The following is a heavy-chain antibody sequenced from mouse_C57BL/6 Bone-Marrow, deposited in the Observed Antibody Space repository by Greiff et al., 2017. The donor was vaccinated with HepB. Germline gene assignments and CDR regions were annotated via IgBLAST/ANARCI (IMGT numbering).Heavy chain of an antibody. CDR1: GYAFSSYW. V-gene: IGHV1-80*01. Sequence: VQLHQSGAELVKPGASVKISCKASGYAFSSYWMNWVKQRPGKGLEWIGQIYPGDGDTNYNGKFKGKATLTADKSSSTAYMQLSSLTSEDSAVYFCARWGLWLYYFDYWGQGTTLTVSS. CDR2: IYPGDGDT. CDR3: ARWGLWLYYFDY. J-gene: IGHJ2*01. D-gene: IGHD2-2*01.